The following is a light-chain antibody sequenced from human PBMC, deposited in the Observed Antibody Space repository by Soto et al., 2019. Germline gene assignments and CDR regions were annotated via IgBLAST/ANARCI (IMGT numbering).Light chain of an antibody. Sequence: DIPMTQSPSTLSASVGDRVTITCRASQNVNSWLAWYQQKPGKAPKLLIYKASTLENGVPSRFSGSGSGTDFTLTISSLQPDDFATYYCQQYNHWYSLGQGTKLQIK. CDR1: QNVNSW. CDR2: KAS. V-gene: IGKV1-5*03. J-gene: IGKJ2*01. CDR3: QQYNHWYS.